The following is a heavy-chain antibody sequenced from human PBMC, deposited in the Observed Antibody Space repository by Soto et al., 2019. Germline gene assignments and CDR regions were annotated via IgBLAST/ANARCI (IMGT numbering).Heavy chain of an antibody. Sequence: ASVKVSCKASGYTFTSYAMHWVRQAPGQRLEWMGWINAGNGNTKYSQKFQGRVTITRDTSASTAYMELSSLSSEDTAVYYCASSYGSGYRAFDYWGQGALVTVSS. D-gene: IGHD3-10*01. CDR1: GYTFTSYA. V-gene: IGHV1-3*01. J-gene: IGHJ4*02. CDR2: INAGNGNT. CDR3: ASSYGSGYRAFDY.